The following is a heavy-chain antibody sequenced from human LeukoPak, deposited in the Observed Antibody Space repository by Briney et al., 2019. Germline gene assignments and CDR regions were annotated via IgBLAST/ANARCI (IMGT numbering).Heavy chain of an antibody. J-gene: IGHJ5*02. V-gene: IGHV4-38-2*01. CDR2: IYHSGST. Sequence: PSETLSLTCAVSGYSISSGYYWGWIRQPPGKGLEWIGSIYHSGSTYYNPSLKSRVTISVDTSKNQFSLKLSSVTAADTAVYYCARHQGYCSSTSCYIRFDPWGQGTLVTVSS. CDR3: ARHQGYCSSTSCYIRFDP. D-gene: IGHD2-2*02. CDR1: GYSISSGYY.